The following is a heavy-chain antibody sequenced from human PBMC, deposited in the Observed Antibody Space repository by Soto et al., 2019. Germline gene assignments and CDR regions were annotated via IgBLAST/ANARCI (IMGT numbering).Heavy chain of an antibody. J-gene: IGHJ6*02. Sequence: GGSLRLSCAASGFTFSSYAMSWVRQAPGKGLEWVSAISGSGGSTYYADSVKGRFTISRDNSKNTLYLQMNSLRAEDTAVYYCAKDSVEYSYFFYGMDVWGQGTTVTVSS. CDR3: AKDSVEYSYFFYGMDV. CDR1: GFTFSSYA. V-gene: IGHV3-23*01. CDR2: ISGSGGST. D-gene: IGHD5-18*01.